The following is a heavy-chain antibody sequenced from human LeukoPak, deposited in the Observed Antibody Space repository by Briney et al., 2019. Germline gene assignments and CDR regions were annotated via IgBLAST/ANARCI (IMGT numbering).Heavy chain of an antibody. Sequence: SETLSLTCAVSGGSFSGYYWSWIRQPPGKGLEWIGEINHSGSTNYNPSLKSRVTISVDTSKNQFSLKLSSVTAADTAVYYCARGTMTTVTYYFDYWGQGTLVTVSS. CDR2: INHSGST. CDR3: ARGTMTTVTYYFDY. J-gene: IGHJ4*02. V-gene: IGHV4-34*01. CDR1: GGSFSGYY. D-gene: IGHD4-17*01.